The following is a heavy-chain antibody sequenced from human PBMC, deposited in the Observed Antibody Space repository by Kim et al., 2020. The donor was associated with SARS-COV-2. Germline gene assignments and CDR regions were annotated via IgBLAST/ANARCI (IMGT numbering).Heavy chain of an antibody. J-gene: IGHJ4*02. CDR3: AREGRCLDWQRIDY. Sequence: SETLSLTCTVSGGSISSYYWSWIRQPPGKGLEWIGYIYYSGSTNYNPSLKSRVTISVDTSKNQFSLKLSSVTAAETAVFYCAREGRCLDWQRIDYWGQG. CDR1: GGSISSYY. V-gene: IGHV4-59*13. D-gene: IGHD3-3*01. CDR2: IYYSGST.